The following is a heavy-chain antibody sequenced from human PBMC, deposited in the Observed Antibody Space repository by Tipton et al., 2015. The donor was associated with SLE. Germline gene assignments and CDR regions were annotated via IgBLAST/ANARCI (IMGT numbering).Heavy chain of an antibody. D-gene: IGHD4-17*01. CDR3: ARDGFMTTVTTRDAFEI. V-gene: IGHV4-59*11. CDR1: GGSISSHY. J-gene: IGHJ3*02. CDR2: IYYSGST. Sequence: TLSLTCTVSGGSISSHYWNWIRQPPGKGLEWIGNIYYSGSTNYNPSLKSRVTISVDTSKNHFSLKLSSVTAADTAVYYCARDGFMTTVTTRDAFEIWGQGTMVTVSS.